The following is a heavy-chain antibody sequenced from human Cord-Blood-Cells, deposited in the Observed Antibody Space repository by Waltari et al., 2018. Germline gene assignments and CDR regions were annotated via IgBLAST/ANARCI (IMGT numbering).Heavy chain of an antibody. CDR1: GLPFVEFA. CDR2: ISWNSGSI. CDR3: AKGVAATEGVDY. V-gene: IGHV3-9*01. J-gene: IGHJ4*02. Sequence: EVQLVESGGGLVQPGRSLRLSCVASGLPFVEFAMHWVRQAPGKGLEWVSGISWNSGSIGYADSVKGRFTISRDNAKNSLYLQMNSLRAEDTALYYCAKGVAATEGVDYWGQGTLVTVSS. D-gene: IGHD2-15*01.